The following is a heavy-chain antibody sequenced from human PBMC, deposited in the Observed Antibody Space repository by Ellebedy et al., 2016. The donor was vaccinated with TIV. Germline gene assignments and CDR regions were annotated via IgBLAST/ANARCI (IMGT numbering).Heavy chain of an antibody. CDR1: GHTLSDYW. J-gene: IGHJ4*02. D-gene: IGHD5-18*01. V-gene: IGHV5-51*01. Sequence: GESLKISCSGSGHTLSDYWIGWVRQMPGKGLEWMGIIYPGDSDTRYSPSFQGQVTISADKSISTAYLQWSSLKASDTAMYYCARHMDSAMANDYWGQGTLVTVSS. CDR3: ARHMDSAMANDY. CDR2: IYPGDSDT.